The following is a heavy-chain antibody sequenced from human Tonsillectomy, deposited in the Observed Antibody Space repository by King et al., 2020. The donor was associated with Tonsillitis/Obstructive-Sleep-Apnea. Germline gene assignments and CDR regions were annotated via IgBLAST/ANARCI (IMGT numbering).Heavy chain of an antibody. CDR3: AKGTPAEVEDWFDP. CDR2: ISWNSVSI. D-gene: IGHD6-13*01. CDR1: GFSFDDYA. V-gene: IGHV3-9*01. Sequence: VQLVESGGGLVQPGGSLRLSCAASGFSFDDYAMHWVRLAPGKGLEWVSGISWNSVSIEYADSVQGRFTISRDNAKNSLYLQMNSLRPEDTALYYCAKGTPAEVEDWFDPWGQGTLVTVSS. J-gene: IGHJ5*02.